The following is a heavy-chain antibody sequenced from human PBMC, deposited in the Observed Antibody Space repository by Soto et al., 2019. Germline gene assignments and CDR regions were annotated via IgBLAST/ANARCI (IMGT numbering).Heavy chain of an antibody. V-gene: IGHV1-18*01. Sequence: GASVKVSCKASGYTFSGYGITWVRQAPGQGLEWMGWISVSNGNTNYAQNLQGRVTMTTDTSTSTAYMELRSLRSDDTAVYYCACVRWVGSHGPACRFSLDHWGQGTLVTVSS. CDR2: ISVSNGNT. CDR1: GYTFSGYG. CDR3: ACVRWVGSHGPACRFSLDH. D-gene: IGHD1-26*01. J-gene: IGHJ4*02.